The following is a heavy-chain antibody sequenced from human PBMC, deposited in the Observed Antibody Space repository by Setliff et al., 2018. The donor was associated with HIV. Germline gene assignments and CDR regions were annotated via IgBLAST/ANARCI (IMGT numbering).Heavy chain of an antibody. D-gene: IGHD5-12*01. J-gene: IGHJ2*01. V-gene: IGHV1-69*13. CDR3: ASAPPDIVATNDNWYFDV. CDR1: RGTFNRYT. Sequence: SVKVSCKASRGTFNRYTISWVRQAPGQGLEWMGGIIPMYGTTKYAKKFQGRVTLTADESTSTAYMELSGLKSEDTALYYCASAPPDIVATNDNWYFDVWGRGTLVTVSS. CDR2: IIPMYGTT.